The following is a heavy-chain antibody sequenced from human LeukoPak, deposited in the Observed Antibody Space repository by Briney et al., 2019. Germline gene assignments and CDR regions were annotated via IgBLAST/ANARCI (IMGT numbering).Heavy chain of an antibody. CDR1: GFAFSSSA. CDR2: ISGSAGSI. J-gene: IGHJ1*01. V-gene: IGHV3-23*01. CDR3: AKTFYSGSGSELPHH. Sequence: GGSLRLSCAASGFAFSSSAMSWVRQAPGKGLEWVSAISGSAGSIYYADSVKGRFTISRDNSKNTLYLQMNSLRAEDTAEYYCAKTFYSGSGSELPHHWGQGTLVTVSS. D-gene: IGHD3-10*01.